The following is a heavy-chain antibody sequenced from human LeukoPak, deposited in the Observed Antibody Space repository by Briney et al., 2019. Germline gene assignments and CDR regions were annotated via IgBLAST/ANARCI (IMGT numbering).Heavy chain of an antibody. CDR3: ARIGELLII. J-gene: IGHJ4*02. Sequence: SETLSLTCTVSGGSISSGGYYWSWIRQPPGKGLEWIGSIYYSGSTYYNPSLKSRVTISVDTSKNQFSLKLSSVTAADTAVYYCARIGELLIIWGQGTLVTVSS. CDR2: IYYSGST. CDR1: GGSISSGGYY. D-gene: IGHD1-26*01. V-gene: IGHV4-39*01.